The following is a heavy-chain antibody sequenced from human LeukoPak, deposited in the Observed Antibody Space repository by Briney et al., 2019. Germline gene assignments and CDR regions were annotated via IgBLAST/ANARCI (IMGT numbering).Heavy chain of an antibody. CDR1: GGSFSGYY. CDR3: ARVGQYCSSTSCYGKYNWFDP. CDR2: INLSGST. J-gene: IGHJ5*02. V-gene: IGHV4-34*01. D-gene: IGHD2-2*01. Sequence: KPSETLSLTYAVYGGSFSGYYWSWIRQPPGTGLEWIGEINLSGSTNCNPSLKSRVTISGDTSKNQFSLKLSAVTAADTAVYYCARVGQYCSSTSCYGKYNWFDPWGQGTLVTVSS.